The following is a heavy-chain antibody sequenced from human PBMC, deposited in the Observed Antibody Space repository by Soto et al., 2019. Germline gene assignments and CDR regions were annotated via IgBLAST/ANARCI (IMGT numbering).Heavy chain of an antibody. V-gene: IGHV1-18*01. CDR3: ASDSIAVAETPFYY. D-gene: IGHD6-19*01. Sequence: LVKVSCKASGYTFTSYGIIWVRQAPGQGLEWMGWISAYNGNTNYAQKLQGRVTMTTDTSTSTAYTELRSLRSDDTAVYYCASDSIAVAETPFYYWGQGTLVTVSS. CDR1: GYTFTSYG. J-gene: IGHJ4*02. CDR2: ISAYNGNT.